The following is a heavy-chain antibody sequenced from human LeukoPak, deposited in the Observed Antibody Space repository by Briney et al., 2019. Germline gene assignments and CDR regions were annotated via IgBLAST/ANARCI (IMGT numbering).Heavy chain of an antibody. CDR3: ARDGNTAMVNAFDI. D-gene: IGHD5-18*01. V-gene: IGHV3-21*01. J-gene: IGHJ3*02. CDR2: ISSSSSYI. Sequence: GGSLRLSCAASGFTFSSYSMNWVRQAPGKGLEWVSSISSSSSYIYYADSVKGRFTISRDNAKNSLYLQMNSLRAEDTSVYYCARDGNTAMVNAFDIWGQGTTVTVP. CDR1: GFTFSSYS.